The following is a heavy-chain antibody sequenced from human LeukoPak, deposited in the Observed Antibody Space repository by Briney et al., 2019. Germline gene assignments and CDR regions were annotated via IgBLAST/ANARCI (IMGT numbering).Heavy chain of an antibody. D-gene: IGHD5-12*01. CDR1: GYSFTSYW. Sequence: GESLKISCKGSGYSFTSYWIGWVRQMPGKGLECMGIIYPDDSDTRYSPSFQGQVTISADKSISTAYLQWSSLKASDTAMYYCARQGLYSGYDFDYWGQGTLVTVSS. J-gene: IGHJ4*02. CDR3: ARQGLYSGYDFDY. CDR2: IYPDDSDT. V-gene: IGHV5-51*01.